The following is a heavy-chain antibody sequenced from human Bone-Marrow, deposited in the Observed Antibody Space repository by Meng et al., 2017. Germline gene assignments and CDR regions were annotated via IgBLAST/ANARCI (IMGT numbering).Heavy chain of an antibody. Sequence: GESLKISCKGSGYSFISYWIGWVRQMPGKGLEWMGIIYPGDSDTRYSPSFQGQVTISADKSISTAYLQWSSLKASDTAMYYCARGGGWYKRSDAFDIWGQGTMVTVSS. CDR3: ARGGGWYKRSDAFDI. CDR2: IYPGDSDT. CDR1: GYSFISYW. D-gene: IGHD6-19*01. J-gene: IGHJ3*02. V-gene: IGHV5-51*01.